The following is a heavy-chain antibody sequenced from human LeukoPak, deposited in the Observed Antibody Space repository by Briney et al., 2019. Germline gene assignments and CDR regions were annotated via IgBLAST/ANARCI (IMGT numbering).Heavy chain of an antibody. V-gene: IGHV4-31*03. CDR1: GGSISSGGYY. D-gene: IGHD6-13*01. Sequence: PSETLSLTCTVPGGSISSGGYYWSWIRQHPGKGLEWIGYIYYSGSTYYNPSLKSRVTISVDTSKNQFSLKLSSVTAADTAVYYCASIIAAAGTFAFDIWGQGTMVTVSS. CDR3: ASIIAAAGTFAFDI. CDR2: IYYSGST. J-gene: IGHJ3*02.